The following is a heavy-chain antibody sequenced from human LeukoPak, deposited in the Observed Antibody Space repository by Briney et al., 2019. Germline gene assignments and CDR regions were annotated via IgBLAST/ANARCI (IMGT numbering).Heavy chain of an antibody. CDR2: INPSGGST. J-gene: IGHJ4*02. Sequence: PLASVKVSCKASGYTFTSYYMHWVRQAPGQGLEWTGIINPSGGSTSYAQKFQGRVTMTRDTSTSTAYMELRSLRSDDTAVYYCARDSVLRYFDWLHTLQPDFDYWGQGTLVTVSS. CDR3: ARDSVLRYFDWLHTLQPDFDY. D-gene: IGHD3-9*01. V-gene: IGHV1-46*01. CDR1: GYTFTSYY.